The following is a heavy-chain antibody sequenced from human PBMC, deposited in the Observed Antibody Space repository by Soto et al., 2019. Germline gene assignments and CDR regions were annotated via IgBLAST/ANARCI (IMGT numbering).Heavy chain of an antibody. CDR3: ARDWDVADTYLSAY. V-gene: IGHV1-18*04. CDR1: GYTFTGYY. J-gene: IGHJ4*02. CDR2: ISAQNGNA. D-gene: IGHD3-3*01. Sequence: ASVKVSCKASGYTFTGYYMHWVRQAPGQGLEWMGWISAQNGNANYAQHLQGRVTMTTDTSTSTAYMELRSLRSDDTAVYYCARDWDVADTYLSAYWGQGTPVTVSS.